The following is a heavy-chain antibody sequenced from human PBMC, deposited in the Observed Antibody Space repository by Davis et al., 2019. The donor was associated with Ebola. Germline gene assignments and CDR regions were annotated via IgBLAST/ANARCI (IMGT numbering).Heavy chain of an antibody. V-gene: IGHV3-7*03. D-gene: IGHD3/OR15-3a*01. J-gene: IGHJ6*02. CDR3: ASGDGRGRSYDMDV. CDR2: IKQDGSEK. Sequence: GESLKISCAASGFTFSSYWMSWVRQAPGKGLEWVANIKQDGSEKYYVDSVKGRFTISRDNAKNSLFRQMDSLRDEDTAMYYCASGDGRGRSYDMDVWGQGTTVTVSS. CDR1: GFTFSSYW.